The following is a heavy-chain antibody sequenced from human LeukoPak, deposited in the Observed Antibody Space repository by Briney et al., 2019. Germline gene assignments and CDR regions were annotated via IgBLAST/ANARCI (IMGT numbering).Heavy chain of an antibody. CDR3: ARNSGSYYFFDY. CDR2: ITSSSSYI. J-gene: IGHJ4*02. V-gene: IGHV3-21*01. D-gene: IGHD1-26*01. Sequence: GGSLRLSCVASGLPIGDFAMHWVRQAPGKGLEWVSSITSSSSYIYYADSLKGRFTISRDNAKNSLYLQMNSLRAEDTAVYYCARNSGSYYFFDYWGQGTLVTVSS. CDR1: GLPIGDFA.